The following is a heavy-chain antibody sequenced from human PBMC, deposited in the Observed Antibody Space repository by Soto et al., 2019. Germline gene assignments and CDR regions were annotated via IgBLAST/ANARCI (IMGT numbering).Heavy chain of an antibody. J-gene: IGHJ2*01. V-gene: IGHV3-11*01. D-gene: IGHD1-1*01. CDR3: VRISVRPRAIRTAPGRWYFDL. Sequence: QVQLVESGEGLVKPGGSLRLSCAASGFSFSDYYMSWIRQAPGKGLEWISYISTSGSTLFYADSVKGRFTISRDNARNSLYLQISSLRAEDTAVYYCVRISVRPRAIRTAPGRWYFDLWGRGALATVSS. CDR1: GFSFSDYY. CDR2: ISTSGSTL.